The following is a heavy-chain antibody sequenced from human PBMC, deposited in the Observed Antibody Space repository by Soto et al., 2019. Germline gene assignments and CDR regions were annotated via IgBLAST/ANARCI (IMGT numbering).Heavy chain of an antibody. CDR2: INAHSGGT. J-gene: IGHJ5*02. Sequence: ASVKVSCKASGFSFTGYYIHWLRQAPGQGPEWMGWINAHSGGTEYAQKFQGRVTLTRDTSIATAYLTLTSLTSDDTALYYCAKDLTRQLAYWLDPWGQGTQVTVSS. D-gene: IGHD6-6*01. V-gene: IGHV1-2*02. CDR1: GFSFTGYY. CDR3: AKDLTRQLAYWLDP.